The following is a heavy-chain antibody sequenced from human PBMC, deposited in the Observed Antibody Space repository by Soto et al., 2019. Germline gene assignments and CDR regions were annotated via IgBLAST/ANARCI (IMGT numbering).Heavy chain of an antibody. V-gene: IGHV3-30-3*01. CDR2: ISYDGSNK. CDR1: GFTFSSYA. CDR3: ARGKSQWELRSGSDY. D-gene: IGHD1-26*01. Sequence: PGGSVRLCCAASGFTFSSYAMHWVRQAPGKGLEWVAVISYDGSNKYYADSVKGRFTISRDNSKNTLYLQMNSLRAEDTAVYYCARGKSQWELRSGSDYWGQGTLVTVSS. J-gene: IGHJ4*02.